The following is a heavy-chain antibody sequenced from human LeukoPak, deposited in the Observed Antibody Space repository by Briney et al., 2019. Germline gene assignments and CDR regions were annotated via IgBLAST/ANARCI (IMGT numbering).Heavy chain of an antibody. Sequence: ASVKVSCKASGYTFTNYGISWVRQAPGQGLEWMGWISVYNGNTNYAQKFQGRVTMTRDTSISTAYMELSRLRSDDTAVYYCARGPKYSYYLPNFDYWGQGTLVTVSS. D-gene: IGHD1-26*01. V-gene: IGHV1-18*01. CDR1: GYTFTNYG. J-gene: IGHJ4*02. CDR3: ARGPKYSYYLPNFDY. CDR2: ISVYNGNT.